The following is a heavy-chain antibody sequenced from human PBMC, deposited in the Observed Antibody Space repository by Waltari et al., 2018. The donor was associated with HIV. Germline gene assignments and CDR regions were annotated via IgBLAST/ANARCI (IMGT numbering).Heavy chain of an antibody. J-gene: IGHJ6*02. CDR1: GLTFSTSW. Sequence: EVQLVESGGGLVQPGGSLRLSCAASGLTFSTSWMHWVRQTPGKGLVWVSGINSDGSSTTYADSVKGRFTISRDNPKNTLYLQMSSLRAEDTAVYFCARGRYYGMDVWGQGTTVTVSS. CDR3: ARGRYYGMDV. CDR2: INSDGSST. V-gene: IGHV3-74*01.